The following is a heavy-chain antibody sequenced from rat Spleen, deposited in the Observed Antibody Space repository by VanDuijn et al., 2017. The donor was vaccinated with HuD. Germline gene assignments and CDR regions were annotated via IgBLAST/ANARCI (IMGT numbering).Heavy chain of an antibody. CDR3: TRTTGYYFDY. Sequence: EVQLVESGGGLVHPGRSMKLSCVVSGFTFSDYYMAWVRQAPKKGVDWVASISYEGSSTYYEDSVKCRFTISRDNAKSTLYLQMNSLRSEDTATYYCTRTTGYYFDYWGQGVMVTVSS. CDR1: GFTFSDYY. V-gene: IGHV5-22*01. CDR2: ISYEGSST. J-gene: IGHJ2*01. D-gene: IGHD5-1*01.